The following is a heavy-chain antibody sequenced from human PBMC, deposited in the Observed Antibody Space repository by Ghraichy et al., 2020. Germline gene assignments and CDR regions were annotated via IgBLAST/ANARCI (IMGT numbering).Heavy chain of an antibody. D-gene: IGHD3-22*01. Sequence: ETLSLTCTVSGGSISSSSYYWGWIRQPPGKGLEWIGSIYYSGSTYYNPSLKSRVTISVDTSKNQFSLKLSSVTAADTAVYYCARHLPVSSGYVGHYYYGMDVWGQGTKVTVSS. CDR2: IYYSGST. J-gene: IGHJ6*02. CDR3: ARHLPVSSGYVGHYYYGMDV. V-gene: IGHV4-39*07. CDR1: GGSISSSSYY.